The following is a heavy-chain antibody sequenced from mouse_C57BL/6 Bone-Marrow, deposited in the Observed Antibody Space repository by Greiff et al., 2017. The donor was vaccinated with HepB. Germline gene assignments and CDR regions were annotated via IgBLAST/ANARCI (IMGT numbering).Heavy chain of an antibody. V-gene: IGHV5-4*01. Sequence: EVKLMESGGGLVKPGGSLKLSCAASGFTFSSYAMSWVRQTPEKRLEWVATISDGGSYTYYPDNVKGRFTISRENAKNNLYLQMSHLKSEDTAMYYCAREGAMNYWGQGTSVTVSS. CDR1: GFTFSSYA. CDR2: ISDGGSYT. CDR3: AREGAMNY. J-gene: IGHJ4*01.